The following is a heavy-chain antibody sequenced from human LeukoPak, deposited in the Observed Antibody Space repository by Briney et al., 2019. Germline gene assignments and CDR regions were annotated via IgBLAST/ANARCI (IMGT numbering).Heavy chain of an antibody. D-gene: IGHD3-16*01. CDR2: ISSSSSTI. J-gene: IGHJ4*02. CDR1: GFTFSSYS. CDR3: VRDQGGAVSY. Sequence: GGSPRLSCAASGFTFSSYSMNWVRQAPGKGLEWVSYISSSSSTIYYADSVKGRFTISRDNAKNSLFLQMNSLRAEDTAVYYCVRDQGGAVSYWGQGTLVTVSS. V-gene: IGHV3-48*01.